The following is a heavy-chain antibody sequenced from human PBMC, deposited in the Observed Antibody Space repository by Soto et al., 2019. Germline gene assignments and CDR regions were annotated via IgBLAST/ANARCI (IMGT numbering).Heavy chain of an antibody. J-gene: IGHJ6*02. CDR3: ARQRYCSSTSCRKLNYYYYGMDV. CDR1: GYSFTSYW. D-gene: IGHD2-2*01. Sequence: SGESLKISCKGSGYSFTSYWISWVRQMPGKGLEWMGRIDPSDSYTNYSPSFQGHVTISADKSISTAYLQWSSLKASDTAMYYCARQRYCSSTSCRKLNYYYYGMDVWGQGTTVTVS. CDR2: IDPSDSYT. V-gene: IGHV5-10-1*01.